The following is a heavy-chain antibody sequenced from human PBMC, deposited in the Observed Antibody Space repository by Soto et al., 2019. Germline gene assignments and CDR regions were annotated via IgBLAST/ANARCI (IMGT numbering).Heavy chain of an antibody. V-gene: IGHV4-30-4*01. J-gene: IGHJ6*02. CDR2: IYYSGSS. Sequence: QVQLQESGPGLVKPSQTLSLTCTVSGGSISNADYYWSWVRQPPGKGLEWIGYIYYSGSSFFNPSLKSRVTMSKDTSTNQCSLRLTSVTAADTAVYYCARAIVVTVGGMDVWGRGTTVTVSS. D-gene: IGHD5-12*01. CDR3: ARAIVVTVGGMDV. CDR1: GGSISNADYY.